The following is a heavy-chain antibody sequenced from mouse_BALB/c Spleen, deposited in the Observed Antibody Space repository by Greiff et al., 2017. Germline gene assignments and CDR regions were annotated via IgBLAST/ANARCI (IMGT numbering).Heavy chain of an antibody. V-gene: IGHV6-6*02. CDR2: IRLKSNNYAT. Sequence: EVKVEESGGGLVQPGGSMKLSCVASGFTFSNYWMNWVRQSPEKGLEWVAEIRLKSNNYATHYAESVKGRFTISRDDSKSSVYLQMNNLRAEDTGIYYCTRESGNQRAWFAYWGQGTLVTVSA. CDR1: GFTFSNYW. CDR3: TRESGNQRAWFAY. D-gene: IGHD1-3*01. J-gene: IGHJ3*01.